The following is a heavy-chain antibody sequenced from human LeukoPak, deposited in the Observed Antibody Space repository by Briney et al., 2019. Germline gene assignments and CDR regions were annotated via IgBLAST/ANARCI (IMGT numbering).Heavy chain of an antibody. Sequence: PGGSLRLSCAASGFTFSNAWMSWVRQAPGKGLEWVGRIKSKTDGGTTDYAAPVKGRFTISRDDSKNTLYLQMNSLKTEDTAVYYCTTVAEMATITGYYYYYMDVWGKGTTVTISS. CDR2: IKSKTDGGTT. CDR1: GFTFSNAW. D-gene: IGHD5-24*01. J-gene: IGHJ6*03. CDR3: TTVAEMATITGYYYYYMDV. V-gene: IGHV3-15*01.